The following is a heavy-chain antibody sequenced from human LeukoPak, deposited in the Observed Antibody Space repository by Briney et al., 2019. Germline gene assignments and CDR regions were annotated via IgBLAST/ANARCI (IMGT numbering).Heavy chain of an antibody. Sequence: SETLSLTCTVSGGSIGRYYWSWIRQPPGKGLEWIGYIYYSGSTNYNPSLKSRVTISVDTSKNQFSLKLSSVTAADTAVYYCARTGGHGGFDYWGQGTLVTVSS. CDR3: ARTGGHGGFDY. D-gene: IGHD2-15*01. CDR1: GGSIGRYY. V-gene: IGHV4-59*08. J-gene: IGHJ4*02. CDR2: IYYSGST.